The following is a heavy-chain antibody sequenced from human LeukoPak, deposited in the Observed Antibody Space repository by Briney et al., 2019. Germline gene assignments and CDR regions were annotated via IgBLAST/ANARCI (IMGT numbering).Heavy chain of an antibody. Sequence: SETLSLTCTVSGGSISNSNYYWGWIHQPPGKGLEWLGSIQYSGSTHYNPSLKSRVTISVDTSKNQFSLKLSSVTAADTAVYYCARGKGSDTAMVTADYYGMDVWGQGATVTVSS. CDR3: ARGKGSDTAMVTADYYGMDV. CDR2: IQYSGST. D-gene: IGHD5-18*01. J-gene: IGHJ6*02. CDR1: GGSISNSNYY. V-gene: IGHV4-39*07.